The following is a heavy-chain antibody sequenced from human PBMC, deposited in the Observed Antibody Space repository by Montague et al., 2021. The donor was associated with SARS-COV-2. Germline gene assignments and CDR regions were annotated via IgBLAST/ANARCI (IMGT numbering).Heavy chain of an antibody. CDR1: GFPLTFYS. D-gene: IGHD3-16*01. V-gene: IGHV3-23*01. CDR3: VKDYCYPNTVCSGVFFDD. Sequence: SLRLSCAASGFPLTFYSMACLHSTRGNCRHGVSAFVDLGFDELYADSVKGRFTIFRDRSTDKLYLQMNSLRAEDTPLYYCVKDYCYPNTVCSGVFFDDWGQGILGTVSS. J-gene: IGHJ4*02. CDR2: FVDLGFDE.